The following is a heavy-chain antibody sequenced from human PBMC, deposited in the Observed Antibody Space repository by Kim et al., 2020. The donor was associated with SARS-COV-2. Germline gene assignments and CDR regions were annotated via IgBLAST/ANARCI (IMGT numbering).Heavy chain of an antibody. CDR1: GFTFSTYG. D-gene: IGHD2-15*01. CDR3: AKDDADYCRGGGWCYRGLDR. CDR2: ITNDASNK. V-gene: IGHV3-30*18. J-gene: IGHJ5*02. Sequence: GGSLRLSCVTSGFTFSTYGMHWVRRAPGKGLEWVAFITNDASNKKYGDSVKGRFTIARDNSKNTLYLQMNSLRADDTAIYYCAKDDADYCRGGGWCYRGLDRGGQGTLVTVST.